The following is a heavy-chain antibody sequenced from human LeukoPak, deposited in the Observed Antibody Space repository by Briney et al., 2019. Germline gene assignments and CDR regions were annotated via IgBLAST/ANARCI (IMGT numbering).Heavy chain of an antibody. J-gene: IGHJ1*01. D-gene: IGHD3-22*01. CDR2: ISGRTGAT. Sequence: PGGSLRLSCAASGFTFTTNAMSWVRQAPGKGLEWVSAISGRTGATYYADSEKGRFTISRDNSKSTLYLQMDSLRAEDTAVYYCAKAPLGYDSSGREYFQHWGQGTLVTVSS. CDR1: GFTFTTNA. V-gene: IGHV3-23*01. CDR3: AKAPLGYDSSGREYFQH.